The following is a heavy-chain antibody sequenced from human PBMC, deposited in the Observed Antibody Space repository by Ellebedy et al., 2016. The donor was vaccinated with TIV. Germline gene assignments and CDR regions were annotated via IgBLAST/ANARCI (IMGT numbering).Heavy chain of an antibody. CDR2: IYYSGST. CDR3: ARRGDYSGSGSYYP. J-gene: IGHJ4*02. D-gene: IGHD3-10*01. V-gene: IGHV4-30-4*01. Sequence: MPSETLSLTCTVSGGSISSGNYYRSWIRQSPGKGLEWIGDIYYSGSTDYNPSLKSRVTISVDTSKSQFSLKLNSVTAADTAVYYCARRGDYSGSGSYYPWGQGTLVTVSS. CDR1: GGSISSGNYY.